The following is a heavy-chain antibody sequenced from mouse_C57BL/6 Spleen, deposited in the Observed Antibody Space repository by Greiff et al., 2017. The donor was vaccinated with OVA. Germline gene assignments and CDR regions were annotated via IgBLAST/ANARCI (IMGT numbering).Heavy chain of an antibody. D-gene: IGHD2-3*01. CDR3: ASRDGYFDY. CDR1: GFTFSSYG. J-gene: IGHJ2*01. Sequence: EVQRVESGGDLVKPGGSLKLSCAASGFTFSSYGMSWVRQTPDKRLEWVATISSGGSYTYYPDSVKGRFTISRDNAKNTLYLQMSSLKSEDTAMYYCASRDGYFDYWGQGTTLTVSS. V-gene: IGHV5-6*01. CDR2: ISSGGSYT.